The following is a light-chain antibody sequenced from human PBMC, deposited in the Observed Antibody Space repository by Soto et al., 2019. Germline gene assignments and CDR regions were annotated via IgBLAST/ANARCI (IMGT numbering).Light chain of an antibody. J-gene: IGLJ3*02. V-gene: IGLV2-14*01. CDR2: DVT. CDR3: SSYISTSTVV. Sequence: QSALTQPASVSGSPEQSITISCTGTSSDVGGYNYVSWYQEHPGKAPKLLIYDVTYRPSGVSNRFSGSKSGNTASLTISGLQAEDEADYYCSSYISTSTVVFGGGTKLTVL. CDR1: SSDVGGYNY.